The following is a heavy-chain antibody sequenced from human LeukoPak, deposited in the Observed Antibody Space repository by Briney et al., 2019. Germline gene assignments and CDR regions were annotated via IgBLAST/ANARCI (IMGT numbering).Heavy chain of an antibody. D-gene: IGHD1-7*01. CDR1: GGSFSGYY. J-gene: IGHJ4*02. Sequence: SETLSLTCAVYGGSFSGYYWSWIRQPPGKGLEWIGEINHSGSTNYNPSLKSRVTISVDTSKNQFSLELSSVTAADTAVYYCARGSSITGTFRLDYWGQGTLVTVSS. V-gene: IGHV4-34*01. CDR3: ARGSSITGTFRLDY. CDR2: INHSGST.